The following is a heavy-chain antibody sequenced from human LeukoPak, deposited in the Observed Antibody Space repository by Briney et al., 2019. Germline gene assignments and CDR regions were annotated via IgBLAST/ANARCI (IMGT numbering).Heavy chain of an antibody. CDR2: ICYSWST. J-gene: IGHJ4*02. Sequence: SETLSLTCTVSGGSISSSSYYWGWVRQPPGKGLEWIGVICYSWSTYYNPSLKSRVTISVDTSKTQFSLKLSSVTAADTAVYYCARVRYNWNYASYYFDYWGQGTLVTVSS. CDR1: GGSISSSSYY. CDR3: ARVRYNWNYASYYFDY. V-gene: IGHV4-39*07. D-gene: IGHD1-7*01.